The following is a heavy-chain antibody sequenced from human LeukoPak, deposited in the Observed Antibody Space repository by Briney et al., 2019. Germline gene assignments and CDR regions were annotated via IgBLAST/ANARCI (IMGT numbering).Heavy chain of an antibody. D-gene: IGHD3-10*01. CDR1: GGSISSYY. V-gene: IGHV4-59*01. CDR3: AGSGSSIFFEW. J-gene: IGHJ4*02. CDR2: IYYSGST. Sequence: SETLSLTCTVSGGSISSYYWSWIRQPPGKGLEWIGYIYYSGSTNYNPSLKSRVTISVDTSKNQFSLKLSSVTAADTAVYYCAGSGSSIFFEWWGLGTLITVTS.